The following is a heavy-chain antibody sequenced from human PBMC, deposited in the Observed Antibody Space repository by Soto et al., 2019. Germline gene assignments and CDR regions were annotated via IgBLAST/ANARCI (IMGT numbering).Heavy chain of an antibody. Sequence: GGSLRLSCAASGLTFSDSSIHWVRQASGKGLEWLGRIRTKASSYATAFAASLQGRFTMSRDDSKNTAYLQMNSMKIEDTAVYYCVWFAKTSDGMDVWGQGTTVTVSS. CDR2: IRTKASSYAT. CDR3: VWFAKTSDGMDV. V-gene: IGHV3-73*01. CDR1: GLTFSDSS. J-gene: IGHJ6*02. D-gene: IGHD3-10*01.